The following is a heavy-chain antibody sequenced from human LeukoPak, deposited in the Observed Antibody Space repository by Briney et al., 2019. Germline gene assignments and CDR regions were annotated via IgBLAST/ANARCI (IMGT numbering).Heavy chain of an antibody. V-gene: IGHV1-46*01. CDR2: INPSGGST. D-gene: IGHD5-24*01. J-gene: IGHJ4*02. Sequence: ASVKVSCKASGYTFTSYYMHWVRQAPGQGLEWMGIINPSGGSTSYAQKFQGRVTMTRDTSTSTVYMELSSLRSEDTAVYYCARGIGDGYNLDGYYFDYWGQGTLVTVSS. CDR3: ARGIGDGYNLDGYYFDY. CDR1: GYTFTSYY.